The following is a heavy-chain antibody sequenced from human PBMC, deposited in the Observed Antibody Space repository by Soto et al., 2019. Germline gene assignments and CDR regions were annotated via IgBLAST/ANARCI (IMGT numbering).Heavy chain of an antibody. D-gene: IGHD2-15*01. Sequence: QVQLIQSAPEVKRPGASLRVSCKTSGFTLTSYPFSWVRQAPGQGLEWLAWVHPYEGTTKVAHQFRDRLTVSTDTSAATVFMELTGLTSDDTAVYFCAREYYSTTTRIDYWGQGTLVAVSS. J-gene: IGHJ4*02. CDR1: GFTLTSYP. CDR2: VHPYEGTT. CDR3: AREYYSTTTRIDY. V-gene: IGHV1-18*04.